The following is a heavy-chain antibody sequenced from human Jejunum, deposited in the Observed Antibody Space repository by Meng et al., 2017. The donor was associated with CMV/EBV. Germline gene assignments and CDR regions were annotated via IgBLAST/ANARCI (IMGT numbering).Heavy chain of an antibody. CDR2: LSIHDGHT. D-gene: IGHD4-23*01. J-gene: IGHJ4*02. V-gene: IGHV1-18*01. CDR3: AREFRERWELGH. CDR1: GYIFSNLG. Sequence: CRASGYIFSNLGITGVRQAPGQGLEWMGYLSIHDGHTKYAKNVQGRVTMTADISTSTGYMELTSLTSDDTAVYYCAREFRERWELGHWGQGTLVTVSS.